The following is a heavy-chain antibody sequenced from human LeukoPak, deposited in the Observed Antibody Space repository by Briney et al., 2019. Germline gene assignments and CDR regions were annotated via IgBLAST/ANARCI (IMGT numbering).Heavy chain of an antibody. D-gene: IGHD3-16*02. CDR3: ASIMRELSTDNAFDI. CDR2: IYYSGST. J-gene: IGHJ3*02. CDR1: GGSISSYY. V-gene: IGHV4-59*12. Sequence: SETLSLTCTVSGGSISSYYWSWIRQPPGKGLEWIGYIYYSGSTNYSPSLKSRVTMSVDTSKNQFSLKLSSVTAADTAVYYCASIMRELSTDNAFDIWGQGTMVTVSS.